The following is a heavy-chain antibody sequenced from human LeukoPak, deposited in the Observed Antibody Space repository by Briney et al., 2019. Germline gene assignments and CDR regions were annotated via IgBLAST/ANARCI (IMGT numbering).Heavy chain of an antibody. Sequence: GESLKISCKGSGYSFTSYWVGWVRLMPGKGLEWMGIIYPDSDTRYSPSFQGQVTISADKSINTAYLQWSSLKASDTAMYYCARGLYSSGWYYDYWGQGTLVTVSS. CDR2: IYPDSDT. V-gene: IGHV5-51*01. J-gene: IGHJ4*02. CDR3: ARGLYSSGWYYDY. CDR1: GYSFTSYW. D-gene: IGHD6-19*01.